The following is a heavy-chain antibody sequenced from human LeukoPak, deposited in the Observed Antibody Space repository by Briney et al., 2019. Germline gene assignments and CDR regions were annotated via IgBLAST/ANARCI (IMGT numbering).Heavy chain of an antibody. Sequence: GGSLRLSCAAFGFTFSSYAMSWVRQAPGKGLEWVSAISGSGGSTYYADSVKGRFTISRDNSKNTLYLQMNSLRAEDTAVYYCAKIGYSTLYYFDYWGQGTLVTVSS. CDR1: GFTFSSYA. D-gene: IGHD6-13*01. CDR3: AKIGYSTLYYFDY. J-gene: IGHJ4*02. CDR2: ISGSGGST. V-gene: IGHV3-23*01.